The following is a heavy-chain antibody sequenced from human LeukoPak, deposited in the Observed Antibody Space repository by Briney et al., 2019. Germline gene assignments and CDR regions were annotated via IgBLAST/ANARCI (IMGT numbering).Heavy chain of an antibody. CDR3: ARARSGYTSGGFDY. J-gene: IGHJ4*02. V-gene: IGHV4-59*01. Sequence: SETLSLTCTVSGGSISSYYWSWIRQPPGEGLEWIGYIYYSGSTNYNPSLKSRVTISVDTSKNQFSLKLSSVTAADTAVYYCARARSGYTSGGFDYWGQGTLVTVSS. D-gene: IGHD6-19*01. CDR2: IYYSGST. CDR1: GGSISSYY.